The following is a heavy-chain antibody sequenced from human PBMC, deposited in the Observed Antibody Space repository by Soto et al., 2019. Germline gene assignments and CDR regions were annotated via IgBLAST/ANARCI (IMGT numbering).Heavy chain of an antibody. CDR3: AKDRVSEHSSGWPQGH. CDR2: ISNDASTK. D-gene: IGHD6-19*01. CDR1: GFTFSGYG. Sequence: QVQLVESGGGVVQPGRSLRLSCAASGFTFSGYGMHWVRQAPGKGLDWVAAISNDASTKHYADSVKGRFTISRDNSKNTLDLQMNSQSAEDTAVYYCAKDRVSEHSSGWPQGHWGQGTLVTVSS. V-gene: IGHV3-30*18. J-gene: IGHJ4*02.